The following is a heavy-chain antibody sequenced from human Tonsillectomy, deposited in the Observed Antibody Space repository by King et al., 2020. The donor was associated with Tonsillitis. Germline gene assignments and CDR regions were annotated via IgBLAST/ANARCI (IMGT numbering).Heavy chain of an antibody. V-gene: IGHV3-23*04. CDR3: AKAPSFFITRTTSTLYFDY. D-gene: IGHD1-7*01. CDR2: ISGSGGST. Sequence: VQLVESGGGLVQPGGSLRLSCAASGFTFSSYAMSWVRQAPGKGLEWVSAISGSGGSTYYADSVKGRFTISRDNSKNTLYLQMNSLRAEDTAVYYCAKAPSFFITRTTSTLYFDYWGQGTLVTVSS. CDR1: GFTFSSYA. J-gene: IGHJ4*02.